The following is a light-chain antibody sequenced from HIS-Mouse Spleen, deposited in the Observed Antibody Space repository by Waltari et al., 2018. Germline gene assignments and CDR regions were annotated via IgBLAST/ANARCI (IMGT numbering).Light chain of an antibody. Sequence: QSALTQPASVSGSPGQSITISCTGTSSDVGSYNLVSWYQQHPGKAPKLMIYEGSKRPSGGSNRFSGCKSGNTASLTISGLQAEDEADYYCCSYAGSSTLVFGGGTKLTVL. CDR2: EGS. J-gene: IGLJ2*01. CDR3: CSYAGSSTLV. CDR1: SSDVGSYNL. V-gene: IGLV2-23*01.